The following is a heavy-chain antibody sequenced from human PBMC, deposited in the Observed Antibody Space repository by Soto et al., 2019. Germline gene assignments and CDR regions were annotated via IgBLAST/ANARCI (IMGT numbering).Heavy chain of an antibody. D-gene: IGHD1-1*01. CDR3: AKDRGRRIQHVDY. V-gene: IGHV3-23*01. Sequence: GGSLRLSCAASGFTLSSYAMSWVRQAPGEGLEWVSAISGSGGSTYYADSVKGRFTISRDNSKNTLYLQMNSLRAEDTAVYYCAKDRGRRIQHVDYWGQGTLVTVSS. CDR2: ISGSGGST. CDR1: GFTLSSYA. J-gene: IGHJ4*02.